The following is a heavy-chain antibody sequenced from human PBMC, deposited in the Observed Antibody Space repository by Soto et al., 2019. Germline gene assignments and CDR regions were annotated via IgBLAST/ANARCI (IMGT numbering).Heavy chain of an antibody. CDR2: IYYSGST. Sequence: LETLSLTCTVSGGSISSGGYYWSWISQHPGKGLEWIGYIYYSGSTNYNPSLKSRVTISVDTSKNQFSLKLSSVTAADTAVYYCARHRFLEWLLYDYWGQGTLVTVSS. CDR1: GGSISSGGYY. CDR3: ARHRFLEWLLYDY. J-gene: IGHJ4*02. V-gene: IGHV4-61*08. D-gene: IGHD3-3*01.